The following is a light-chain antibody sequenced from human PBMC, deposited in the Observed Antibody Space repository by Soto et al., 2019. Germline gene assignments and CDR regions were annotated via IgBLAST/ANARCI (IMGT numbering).Light chain of an antibody. CDR2: GAS. CDR3: QHYNNCPFT. Sequence: EIVMTQSPATLSVSPGERATLSCRASQSVSSNLAGYQQKPGQAPRLLIYGASTRATGIPARFSGSGSGTDFTLTISSLHSEDFAVYYCQHYNNCPFTVGPGTKVDSK. J-gene: IGKJ3*01. V-gene: IGKV3-15*01. CDR1: QSVSSN.